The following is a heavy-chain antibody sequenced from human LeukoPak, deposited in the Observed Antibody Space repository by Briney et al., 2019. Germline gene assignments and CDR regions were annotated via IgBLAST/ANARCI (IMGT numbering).Heavy chain of an antibody. CDR1: GFTFYDYA. D-gene: IGHD6-25*01. CDR3: AKDISRLPYYYMDV. V-gene: IGHV3-9*01. Sequence: GGSLRLSCAASGFTFYDYAMHSVPQAPGKGVEGGSGISWNSGSIGYADSVKGRFTISRDNAKISLYLKMNSLRAQDTALYYCAKDISRLPYYYMDVWGKGTTVTVSS. CDR2: ISWNSGSI. J-gene: IGHJ6*03.